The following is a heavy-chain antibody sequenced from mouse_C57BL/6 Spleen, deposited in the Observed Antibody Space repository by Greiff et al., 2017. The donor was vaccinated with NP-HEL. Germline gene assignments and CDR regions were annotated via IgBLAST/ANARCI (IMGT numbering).Heavy chain of an antibody. V-gene: IGHV5-9-1*02. J-gene: IGHJ2*01. CDR2: ISSGGDYI. D-gene: IGHD1-1*01. CDR3: TRVYYYGSRGVFDD. CDR1: GFTFSSYA. Sequence: EVMLVESGEGLVKPGGSLKLSCAASGFTFSSYAMSWVRQTQEKRLEWVAYISSGGDYIYYADTVKGRFTISRDNARNTLYLQMSSLKYEDTAMYDCTRVYYYGSRGVFDDWGQGTTLTVSS.